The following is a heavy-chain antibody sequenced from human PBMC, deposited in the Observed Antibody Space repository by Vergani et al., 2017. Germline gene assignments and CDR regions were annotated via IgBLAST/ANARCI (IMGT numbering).Heavy chain of an antibody. Sequence: EVQLVQSGAEVKKPGESLKISCKGSGYSFSDYWIGWVRQMPGKGLEWMAIIYPADSERRYSPSFQGQVTISVDKSISTAYLQWSSLKASDTAIYFCARGAFKYFGEVPLDPWGQETLVTVSS. CDR3: ARGAFKYFGEVPLDP. D-gene: IGHD3-10*01. J-gene: IGHJ5*02. CDR2: IYPADSER. CDR1: GYSFSDYW. V-gene: IGHV5-51*01.